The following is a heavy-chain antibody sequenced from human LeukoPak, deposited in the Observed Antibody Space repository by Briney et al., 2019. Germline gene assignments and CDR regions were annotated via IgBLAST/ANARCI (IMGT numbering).Heavy chain of an antibody. V-gene: IGHV4-39*02. CDR1: GGSTSSSSYY. CDR2: IYYSGST. CDR3: ARESLSFWRLPAAGLIYAFDI. Sequence: PSETLSLTCTVSGGSTSSSSYYWGWIRQPPGKGLEWIGSIYYSGSTYYNPSLKSRVTISVDTSKNQFSLKLSSVTAADTAVYYCARESLSFWRLPAAGLIYAFDIWGQGTMVTVSS. J-gene: IGHJ3*02. D-gene: IGHD6-13*01.